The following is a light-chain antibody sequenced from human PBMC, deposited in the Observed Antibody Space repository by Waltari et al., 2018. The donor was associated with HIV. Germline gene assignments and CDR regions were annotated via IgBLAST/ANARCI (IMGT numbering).Light chain of an antibody. V-gene: IGLV3-10*01. Sequence: SYELTQPPSVSVSPGQTARIICSGEALPKKYSYWYQQKSGQAPVLLIYEDNKRPSGIPERFSGSSSGTMATLTFSGAQVEDEADYYCYSTDTNGHPLFGGGTKLTVL. J-gene: IGLJ2*01. CDR1: ALPKKY. CDR2: EDN. CDR3: YSTDTNGHPL.